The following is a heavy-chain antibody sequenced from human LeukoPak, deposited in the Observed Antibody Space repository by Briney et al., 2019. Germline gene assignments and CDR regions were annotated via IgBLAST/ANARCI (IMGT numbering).Heavy chain of an antibody. CDR2: IYPGDSDT. V-gene: IGHV5-51*01. J-gene: IGHJ6*04. CDR1: GYSFTSYW. CDR3: ARHRRGYCSGGSCYSYYYYYGMDV. D-gene: IGHD2-15*01. Sequence: GEPLKISCKGSGYSFTSYWIGWGRQMPGKGLEWVGIIYPGDSDTRYSPSFQGQVTISADKSISTAYLQWSSLKASDTAMYYCARHRRGYCSGGSCYSYYYYYGMDVWGKGTTVTVSS.